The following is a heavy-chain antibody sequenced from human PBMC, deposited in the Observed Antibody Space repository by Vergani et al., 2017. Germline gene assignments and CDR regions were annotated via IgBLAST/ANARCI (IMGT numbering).Heavy chain of an antibody. V-gene: IGHV1-69*04. CDR3: ARDLTNSDGMDV. J-gene: IGHJ6*02. Sequence: QVQLVQSGAEVKKPGSSVKVSCKASGGTFSSYAISWVRQAPGQGLEWMGRIIPILGIANYAQKFQGRVTITADKSTSTAYMELSSLRSEDTAVYYCARDLTNSDGMDVWGQGTTVTVS. D-gene: IGHD1-1*01. CDR1: GGTFSSYA. CDR2: IIPILGIA.